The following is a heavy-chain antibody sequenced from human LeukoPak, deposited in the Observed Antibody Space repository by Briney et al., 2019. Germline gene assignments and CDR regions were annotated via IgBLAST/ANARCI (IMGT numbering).Heavy chain of an antibody. V-gene: IGHV1-2*02. J-gene: IGHJ6*03. Sequence: ASVKVSCKASGYTFTGYYMHWVRQAPGQGLEWMGRINPNRGDTNYAQKFQGRVTMARDTSISTASMELAGLRSDDTAVYYCARDLRYSSGWSASGMDVWGKGTTVTISS. CDR3: ARDLRYSSGWSASGMDV. CDR1: GYTFTGYY. CDR2: INPNRGDT. D-gene: IGHD6-19*01.